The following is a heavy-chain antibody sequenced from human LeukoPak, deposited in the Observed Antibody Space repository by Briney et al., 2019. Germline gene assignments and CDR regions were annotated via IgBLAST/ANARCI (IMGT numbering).Heavy chain of an antibody. Sequence: PGRSLRLSCAASGFTFSSYGMHWVRQAPGKGLEWVAVIWYDGSNKYYADSVKGRFTISRDNSKNTLYLQMNSLRAEDTAVYYCARDISPDIPDGMDVWGKGPRSPSPQ. CDR1: GFTFSSYG. V-gene: IGHV3-33*01. J-gene: IGHJ6*01. D-gene: IGHD3-9*01. CDR2: IWYDGSNK. CDR3: ARDISPDIPDGMDV.